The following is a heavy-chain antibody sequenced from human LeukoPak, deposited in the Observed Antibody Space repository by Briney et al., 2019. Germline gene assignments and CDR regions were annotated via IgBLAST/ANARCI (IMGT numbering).Heavy chain of an antibody. V-gene: IGHV3-30*02. Sequence: GSLRLSCAASGFTFSSYGIHWVRQAPGKGLEWVAFIRYDGSNKYYADSVKGRFTISRDNSKNTLYLQMNSLRAEDTAVYYCAKTYYDNLTGRTYYYYMEVWGKRTTVTVSS. CDR1: GFTFSSYG. J-gene: IGHJ6*03. CDR2: IRYDGSNK. D-gene: IGHD3-9*01. CDR3: AKTYYDNLTGRTYYYYMEV.